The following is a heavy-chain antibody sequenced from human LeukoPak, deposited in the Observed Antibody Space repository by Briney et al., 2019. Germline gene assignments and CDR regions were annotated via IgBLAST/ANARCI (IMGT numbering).Heavy chain of an antibody. J-gene: IGHJ6*02. D-gene: IGHD4-11*01. V-gene: IGHV3-21*01. CDR1: GFTFSSYS. CDR3: ARDLFIYSNYDFYGMDV. Sequence: GGSLRLSCAASGFTFSSYSMNWVRQAPGKGLEWVSSISSSSSYIYYADSVKGRFTISRDNAKNSLYLQMNSLRAEDTAVYYCARDLFIYSNYDFYGMDVWGQGTTVTVSS. CDR2: ISSSSSYI.